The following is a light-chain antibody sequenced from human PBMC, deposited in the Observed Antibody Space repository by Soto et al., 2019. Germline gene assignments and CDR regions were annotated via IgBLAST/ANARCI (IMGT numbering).Light chain of an antibody. V-gene: IGKV3-15*01. CDR1: QTVSSN. J-gene: IGKJ1*01. Sequence: IILPDSPDTLSLSPRDRATLSYRASQTVSSNYLAWCQQRPGQAPRLLISGASTRDTGIPARFSGSGSGTEFTLTISSLQSEDFAVYYCQQYNNWPRTFGQGTKVDIK. CDR2: GAS. CDR3: QQYNNWPRT.